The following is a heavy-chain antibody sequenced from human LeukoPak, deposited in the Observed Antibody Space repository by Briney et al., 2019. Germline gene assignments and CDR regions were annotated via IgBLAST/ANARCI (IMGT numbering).Heavy chain of an antibody. D-gene: IGHD3-3*01. CDR2: IDYSGGST. CDR1: GFTLSSYE. Sequence: GGSLRLSCTASGFTLSSYEMSWIRQAPGKGLEWVSSIDYSGGSTYYADSVKGRFTISRDNSKNTLYLQMNSLRAEDTAVYYCAKDPTNFDFWSGHSLDSWGQGTLLTVSS. CDR3: AKDPTNFDFWSGHSLDS. J-gene: IGHJ4*02. V-gene: IGHV3-23*01.